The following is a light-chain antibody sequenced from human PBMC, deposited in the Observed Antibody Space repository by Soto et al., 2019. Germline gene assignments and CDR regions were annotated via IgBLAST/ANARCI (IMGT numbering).Light chain of an antibody. CDR1: QTITTY. CDR2: AAS. Sequence: DIQMTQSPSSLSASVGDRVTITCRASQTITTYLNWYQQRPGIAPKVLIHAASSLQSGVPSRFSASGSGTDFTLTISSLQPEDFATYYCQQTYSTPYTFGQGTKLEIK. V-gene: IGKV1-39*01. J-gene: IGKJ2*01. CDR3: QQTYSTPYT.